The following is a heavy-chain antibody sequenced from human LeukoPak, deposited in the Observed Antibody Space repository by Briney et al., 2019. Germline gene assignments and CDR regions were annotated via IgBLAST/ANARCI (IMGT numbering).Heavy chain of an antibody. CDR3: ATTPSTYGAFDI. CDR2: FDPEDGET. Sequence: ASVKVSCKVSGYTLTELSMHWVRQAPGKGLEWMGGFDPEDGETIYAQKFQRRVTMTEDTSTDTAYMELSSLRSEDTAVYYCATTPSTYGAFDIWGQGTMVTVSS. D-gene: IGHD2-2*01. CDR1: GYTLTELS. J-gene: IGHJ3*02. V-gene: IGHV1-24*01.